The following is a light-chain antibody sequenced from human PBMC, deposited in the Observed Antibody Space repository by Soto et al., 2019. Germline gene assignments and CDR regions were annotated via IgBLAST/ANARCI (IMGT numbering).Light chain of an antibody. V-gene: IGKV1-27*01. CDR3: QKYNKDSPAT. CDR1: QAITHF. CDR2: GAS. Sequence: DIQLTQSPSSLSASVGARVTLPCRASQAITHFLAWYQQRPGEVPRLLIYGASTLQSGVPSRFSGSGFGTAFTLTISSLQPEDVATYYCQKYNKDSPATFGPGTKVEIK. J-gene: IGKJ1*01.